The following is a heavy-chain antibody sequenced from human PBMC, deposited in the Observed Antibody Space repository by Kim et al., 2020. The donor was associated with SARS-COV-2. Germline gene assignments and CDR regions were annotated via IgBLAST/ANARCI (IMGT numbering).Heavy chain of an antibody. J-gene: IGHJ3*02. V-gene: IGHV5-51*01. Sequence: YSPAFQGQVTISAGKSISTAYLQWSSLKGADTAMYYCARAKLRGDAFDIWGQGTMVTVSS. D-gene: IGHD1-1*01. CDR3: ARAKLRGDAFDI.